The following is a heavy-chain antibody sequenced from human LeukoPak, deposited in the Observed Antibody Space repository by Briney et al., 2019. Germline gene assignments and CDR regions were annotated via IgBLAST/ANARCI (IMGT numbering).Heavy chain of an antibody. CDR1: GGSISSSSYY. Sequence: SETLSLSCTVSGGSISSSSYYWGWISQPPGKGLEWVGSIYVSGRTYYNPSVMGRVTVSVDTSKNQFCLWASSVTAAATAAYDCARADRAGRNWFDPWGQGTLVTVSS. V-gene: IGHV4-39*07. J-gene: IGHJ5*02. D-gene: IGHD6-19*01. CDR3: ARADRAGRNWFDP. CDR2: IYVSGRT.